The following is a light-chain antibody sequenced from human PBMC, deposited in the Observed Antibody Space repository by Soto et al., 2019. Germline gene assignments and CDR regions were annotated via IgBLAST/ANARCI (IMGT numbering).Light chain of an antibody. CDR2: DTS. CDR3: LLSYYGARFVM. J-gene: IGLJ3*02. CDR1: TGAVTSGHY. V-gene: IGLV7-46*01. Sequence: QAVVTQEPSVTVSPGGTVTLTCGSSTGAVTSGHYPYWFQQKPGQAPRTLIYDTSNKHSWTPARFSGSLLGGKAALTLSGAQPEDEAEYYCLLSYYGARFVMFGGGTKLTV.